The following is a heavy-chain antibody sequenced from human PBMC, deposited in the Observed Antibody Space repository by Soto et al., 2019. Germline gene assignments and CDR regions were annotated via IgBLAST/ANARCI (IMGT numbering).Heavy chain of an antibody. CDR3: ARDTTTGLFDY. CDR1: GGSISSYY. D-gene: IGHD1-1*01. V-gene: IGHV4-59*12. CDR2: IYYSGST. J-gene: IGHJ4*02. Sequence: SDTLSLTCTVSGGSISSYYWSWIRQPPGKGLEWIGNIYYSGSTSYNPSLKSRVTISVDTSKNQFSLKLSSVTAADTAVYYCARDTTTGLFDYWGQGTLVTVSS.